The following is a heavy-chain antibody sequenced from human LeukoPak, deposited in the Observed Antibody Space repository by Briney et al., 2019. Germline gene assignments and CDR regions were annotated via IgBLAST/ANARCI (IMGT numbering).Heavy chain of an antibody. Sequence: SETLSLTCAVYVGSFSGYYWSWIRQPPGKGLEWIGEINHSGSTNYNPSLKSRVTISVDTSKNQFSLKLSSVTAADTAVYYCARSRRMVRGVIITGYYFDYWGQGTLVTVSS. J-gene: IGHJ4*02. CDR1: VGSFSGYY. CDR2: INHSGST. V-gene: IGHV4-34*01. CDR3: ARSRRMVRGVIITGYYFDY. D-gene: IGHD3-10*01.